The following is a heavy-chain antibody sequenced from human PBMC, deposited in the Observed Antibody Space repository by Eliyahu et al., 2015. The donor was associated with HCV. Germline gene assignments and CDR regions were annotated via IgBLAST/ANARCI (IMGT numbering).Heavy chain of an antibody. D-gene: IGHD3-3*01. CDR3: ARHRLERVLGVFMRSDYYGIDV. J-gene: IGHJ6*02. V-gene: IGHV4-39*01. Sequence: QVQLQESGPGLVKPSETLSXTCTVSGXSIXSSTYXWXWIRQPPGKGXXWIGSLIYSGNTHYNPSLKSRVTISVDTSKNQFSLRLTSVTAADTATYYCARHRLERVLGVFMRSDYYGIDVWGQGTTVTVSS. CDR2: LIYSGNT. CDR1: GXSIXSSTYX.